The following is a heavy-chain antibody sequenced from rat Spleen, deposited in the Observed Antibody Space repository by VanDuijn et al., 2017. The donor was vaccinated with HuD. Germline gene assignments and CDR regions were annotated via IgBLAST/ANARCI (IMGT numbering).Heavy chain of an antibody. V-gene: IGHV2-1*01. Sequence: QVQLKESGPGLVQPSQTLSLTCTVSGFSLISNSVHWVRQPPGKGLEWMGGIWGDESTNYNSALKSRLSISRDTSKSQVFLKMNSLQTEDIATYYCARSFYGYNYDHFDYWGQGVMVTVSS. J-gene: IGHJ2*01. CDR3: ARSFYGYNYDHFDY. D-gene: IGHD1-9*01. CDR2: IWGDEST. CDR1: GFSLISNS.